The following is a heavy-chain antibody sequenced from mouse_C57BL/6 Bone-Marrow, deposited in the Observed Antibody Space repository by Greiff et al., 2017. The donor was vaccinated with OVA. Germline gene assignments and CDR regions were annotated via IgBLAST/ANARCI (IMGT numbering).Heavy chain of an antibody. Sequence: EVQGVESGPGLAKPSQTLSLTCSVTGYSITSDYWNWIRQFPGHNLEYMGYISYSGSTNYYPSLISRISITPDTSNNQYYLQFTSVTTQDTATYYCARSPAVRAFYYAMDYWGQGTSVTVSS. CDR2: ISYSGST. CDR3: ARSPAVRAFYYAMDY. D-gene: IGHD1-1*01. V-gene: IGHV3-8*01. CDR1: GYSITSDY. J-gene: IGHJ4*01.